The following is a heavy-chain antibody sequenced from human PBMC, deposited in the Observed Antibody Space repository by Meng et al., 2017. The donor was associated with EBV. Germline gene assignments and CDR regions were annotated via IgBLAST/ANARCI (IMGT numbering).Heavy chain of an antibody. CDR1: GFSLSTSGVG. CDR2: IYWDDDK. D-gene: IGHD6-13*01. CDR3: AHRRDEYSSSWYGWFDP. V-gene: IGHV2-5*02. Sequence: QITLEVSGPTLVKPTQTRRLTCTFSGFSLSTSGVGVGWIRQPPGKALEWLALIYWDDDKRYSPSLKSRLTITKDTSKNQVVLTMTNMDPVDTATYYCAHRRDEYSSSWYGWFDPWGQGTLVTVSS. J-gene: IGHJ5*02.